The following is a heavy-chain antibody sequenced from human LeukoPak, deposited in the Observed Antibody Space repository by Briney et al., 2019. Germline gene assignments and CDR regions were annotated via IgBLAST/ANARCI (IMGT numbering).Heavy chain of an antibody. V-gene: IGHV1-18*01. CDR2: ISAYNGNT. J-gene: IGHJ6*03. CDR1: GYTFTSYG. CDR3: ARGPRRGVPAATHYYYYYMDV. Sequence: ASVKVSCKASGYTFTSYGISWVRQAPGQGLGWMGWISAYNGNTNYAQKLQGRVTMTTDTSTSTAYMELRSLRSDDTAVYYRARGPRRGVPAATHYYYYYMDVWGEGTTVTVSS. D-gene: IGHD2-2*01.